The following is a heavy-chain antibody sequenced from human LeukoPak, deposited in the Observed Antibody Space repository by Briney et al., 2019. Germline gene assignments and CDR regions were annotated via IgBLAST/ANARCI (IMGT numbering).Heavy chain of an antibody. Sequence: ASVKVSCKASGYTFTNYDISWVRQAPGQGLEWMGRINPNSGGTNYAQKFQGRVTMTRDTSISTAYMELSRLRSDDTAVYYCARVGLGPAYFDYWGQGTLVTVSS. CDR2: INPNSGGT. D-gene: IGHD3/OR15-3a*01. J-gene: IGHJ4*02. CDR3: ARVGLGPAYFDY. V-gene: IGHV1-2*06. CDR1: GYTFTNYD.